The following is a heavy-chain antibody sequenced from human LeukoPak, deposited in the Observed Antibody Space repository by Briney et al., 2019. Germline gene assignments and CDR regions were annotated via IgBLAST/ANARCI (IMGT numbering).Heavy chain of an antibody. CDR1: GYTFTSYY. D-gene: IGHD3-22*01. CDR2: INPNSGGT. CDR3: ARGFITLGYFDY. V-gene: IGHV1-2*02. Sequence: VASVKVSCKASGYTFTSYYMHWVRQAPGQGLEWMGWINPNSGGTNYAQKFQGRVTMTRDTSISTAYMELSRLRSDDTAVYYCARGFITLGYFDYWGQGTLVTVSS. J-gene: IGHJ4*02.